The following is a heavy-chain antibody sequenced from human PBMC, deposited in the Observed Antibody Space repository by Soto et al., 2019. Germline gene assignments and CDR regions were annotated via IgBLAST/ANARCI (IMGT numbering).Heavy chain of an antibody. J-gene: IGHJ6*02. V-gene: IGHV4-34*01. CDR1: GGSFSGYY. Sequence: KPSETLSLTCAVYGGSFSGYYWSWIRQPPGKGLEWIGEINHSGSTNYNPSLKSRVTISVDTSKNQFSLKLSSVTAADTAVYYCARGRTNGYSYGYFNYYYGMDVWGQGTTVTVSS. D-gene: IGHD5-18*01. CDR2: INHSGST. CDR3: ARGRTNGYSYGYFNYYYGMDV.